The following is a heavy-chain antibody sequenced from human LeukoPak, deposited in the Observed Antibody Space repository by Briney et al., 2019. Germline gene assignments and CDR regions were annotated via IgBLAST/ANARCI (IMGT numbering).Heavy chain of an antibody. Sequence: ASVKVSCKASGYTFTSYGINWVRQAPGQGLEWMGWISAYNGNTNYAQKLQGRVTMTTDTSTSTAYMELRSLRSDDTAVYYCARDGRYYDSSGDEEIDYWGQGTLVTVSS. D-gene: IGHD3-22*01. CDR3: ARDGRYYDSSGDEEIDY. V-gene: IGHV1-18*01. CDR2: ISAYNGNT. J-gene: IGHJ4*02. CDR1: GYTFTSYG.